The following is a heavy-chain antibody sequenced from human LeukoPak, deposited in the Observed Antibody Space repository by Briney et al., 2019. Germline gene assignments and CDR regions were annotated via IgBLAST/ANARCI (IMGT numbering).Heavy chain of an antibody. V-gene: IGHV1-69*05. D-gene: IGHD3-22*01. J-gene: IGHJ4*02. CDR2: IIPIFGTA. CDR1: GGTFSSYA. CDR3: ARALNYSDSSGYFFY. Sequence: SVKVSCKASGGTFSSYAISWVRQAPGQGLEWMGVIIPIFGTANYAQKFQGRVTITTDESTSTAYMELSSLRSEDTAVYYCARALNYSDSSGYFFYWGQGTLVTVSS.